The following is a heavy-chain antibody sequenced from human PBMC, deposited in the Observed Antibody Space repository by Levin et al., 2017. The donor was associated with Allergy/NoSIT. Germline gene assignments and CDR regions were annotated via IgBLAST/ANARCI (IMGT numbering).Heavy chain of an antibody. V-gene: IGHV1-2*02. CDR1: GYTFTAHY. J-gene: IGHJ6*02. CDR2: MNPNSGGT. CDR3: ARGQGSSMDV. Sequence: GESLKISCEASGYTFTAHYIHWVRQAPGQGLEWMGWMNPNSGGTNYAQSFRDRVSMTRDTSINTAYMELSSLRSDDTARYYCARGQGSSMDVWGQGTTVTVSS.